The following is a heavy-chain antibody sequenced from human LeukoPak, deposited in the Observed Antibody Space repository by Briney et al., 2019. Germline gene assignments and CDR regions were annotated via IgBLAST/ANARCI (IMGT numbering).Heavy chain of an antibody. CDR1: GFTFSSYS. J-gene: IGHJ3*02. CDR3: ARAGYYYDSSGLPNAFDI. Sequence: GGSLRLSCAASGFTFSSYSMNWVRQAPGKGLEWVSSISSSSSYIYYADSVKGRFTISRDNAKNSLYLQMNSLRAEDTAVYYCARAGYYYDSSGLPNAFDIWGQGTMVTASS. V-gene: IGHV3-21*01. D-gene: IGHD3-22*01. CDR2: ISSSSSYI.